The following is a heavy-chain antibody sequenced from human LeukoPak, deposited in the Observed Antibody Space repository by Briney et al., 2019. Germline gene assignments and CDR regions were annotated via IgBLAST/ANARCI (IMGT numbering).Heavy chain of an antibody. CDR2: IYYSGST. V-gene: IGHV4-59*08. D-gene: IGHD1-26*01. Sequence: PSPTLSLTCTLSARSISSYYWSSIRQPPGNGLEWIGYIYYSGSTKYNPSLKSRATISVDTSKNQFSLKLSSVTAADTAVYYCASGSYYFDYWGQGTLVTVSS. CDR3: ASGSYYFDY. CDR1: ARSISSYY. J-gene: IGHJ4*02.